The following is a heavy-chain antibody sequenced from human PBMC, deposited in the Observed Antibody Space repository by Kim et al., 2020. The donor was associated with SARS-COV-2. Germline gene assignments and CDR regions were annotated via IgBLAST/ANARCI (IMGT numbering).Heavy chain of an antibody. CDR3: ARETPGYDSSGYPMDY. CDR2: IWYDGSNK. D-gene: IGHD3-22*01. J-gene: IGHJ4*02. CDR1: GFTFSSYG. V-gene: IGHV3-33*01. Sequence: GGSLRLSCAASGFTFSSYGMHWVRQAPGKGLEWVAVIWYDGSNKYYADSVKGRFTISRDNSKNTLYLQMNSLRAEDTAVYYCARETPGYDSSGYPMDYWGQGTLVTVSS.